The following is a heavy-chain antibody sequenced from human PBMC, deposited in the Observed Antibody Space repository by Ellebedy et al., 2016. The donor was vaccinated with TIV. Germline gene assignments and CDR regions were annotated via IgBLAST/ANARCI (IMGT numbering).Heavy chain of an antibody. CDR3: ARDGGGMDV. CDR1: GYPFSGYF. Sequence: AASVKVSCKASGYPFSGYFIHWVRQAPGQGLEWMGWIKPRTGDTEYGQRFQGRVTMTRDTSTSTAYMELTRVTSDDTAVYYCARDGGGMDVWGQGTTVIVSS. D-gene: IGHD3-10*01. CDR2: IKPRTGDT. J-gene: IGHJ6*02. V-gene: IGHV1-2*02.